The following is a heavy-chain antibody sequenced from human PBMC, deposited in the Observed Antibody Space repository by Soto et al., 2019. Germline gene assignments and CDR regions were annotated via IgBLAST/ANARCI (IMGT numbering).Heavy chain of an antibody. D-gene: IGHD4-17*01. Sequence: GGSLRLSCAASGFTFSSYGMHWVRQAPGKGLEWVAVISYDGSNKYYADSVKGRFTISRDNSKNTLYLQMNSLRAEDTAVYYCAKANYGDYASLDYWGLGTLVTVSS. CDR2: ISYDGSNK. CDR1: GFTFSSYG. CDR3: AKANYGDYASLDY. V-gene: IGHV3-30*18. J-gene: IGHJ4*02.